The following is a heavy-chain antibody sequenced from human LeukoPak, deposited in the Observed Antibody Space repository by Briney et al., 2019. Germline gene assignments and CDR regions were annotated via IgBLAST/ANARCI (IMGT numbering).Heavy chain of an antibody. CDR2: IYNSGST. CDR1: GGSISSSSYY. D-gene: IGHD4-23*01. J-gene: IGHJ6*03. V-gene: IGHV4-39*07. Sequence: SETLSLTCTVSGGSISSSSYYWGWIRQPPGKGLEWIGTIYNSGSTYYNPSLKSRVTISVDTSKNQFSLKLSSVTAADTAVYYCARDQRWSARSYSYYYMDVWGKGTTVTVSS. CDR3: ARDQRWSARSYSYYYMDV.